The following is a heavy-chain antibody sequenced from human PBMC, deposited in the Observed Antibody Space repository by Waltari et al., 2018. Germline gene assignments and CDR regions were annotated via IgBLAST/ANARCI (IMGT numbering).Heavy chain of an antibody. CDR1: GFTFRTNW. CDR2: INQDGSEK. CDR3: TRGGDDSSWYWRN. J-gene: IGHJ4*02. D-gene: IGHD6-13*01. V-gene: IGHV3-7*01. Sequence: EVQLVESGGGLVQPGGSLRLSCSASGFTFRTNWMTGVRQAPGKGLEWVANINQDGSEKYSVESVKGRFTISRDNAKNSLYLQLNSLRADDTAVYYCTRGGDDSSWYWRNWGQGTLVTVSS.